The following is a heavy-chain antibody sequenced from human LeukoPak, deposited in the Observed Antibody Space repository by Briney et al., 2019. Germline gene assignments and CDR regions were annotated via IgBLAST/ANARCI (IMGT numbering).Heavy chain of an antibody. V-gene: IGHV3-7*01. CDR3: AAPPSDY. CDR1: GFKFNGKW. Sequence: PGGSLRLSCAASGFKFNGKWMTWVRQAPGKGLEWVANINQDGSQKYYVDSVKGRFTISRDNAKSSLYLEMSGLRAEDTAVYYCAAPPSDYWGQGTLVAVSS. J-gene: IGHJ4*02. CDR2: INQDGSQK.